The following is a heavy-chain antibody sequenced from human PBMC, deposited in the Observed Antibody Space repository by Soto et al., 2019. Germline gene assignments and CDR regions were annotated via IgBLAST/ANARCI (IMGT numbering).Heavy chain of an antibody. D-gene: IGHD2-8*01. CDR2: IKSKTDGGTT. CDR3: TTDRSCTNGVCYGMDV. CDR1: GFTFSNAW. Sequence: GGSLRLPCAASGFTFSNAWMSWVRQAPGKGLEWVGRIKSKTDGGTTDYAAPVKGRFTISRDDSKNTLYLQMNSLKTEDTAVYYCTTDRSCTNGVCYGMDVWGQGTTVTVSS. V-gene: IGHV3-15*01. J-gene: IGHJ6*02.